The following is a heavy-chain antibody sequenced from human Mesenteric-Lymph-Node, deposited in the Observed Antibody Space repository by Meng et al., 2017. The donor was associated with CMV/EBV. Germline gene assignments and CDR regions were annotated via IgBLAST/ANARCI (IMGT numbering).Heavy chain of an antibody. V-gene: IGHV3-30*04. CDR1: GFTFSSYE. CDR3: AREGGGASSEGAFDF. J-gene: IGHJ3*01. CDR2: IASDENYQ. D-gene: IGHD3-16*01. Sequence: GESLKISCAASGFTFSSYEMNWVRQAPGKGLEWVALIASDENYQYCADSVKGRFTISRDSSTNTVYLQMSSLRPEDTAVYFCAREGGGASSEGAFDFWGQGTMVTVSS.